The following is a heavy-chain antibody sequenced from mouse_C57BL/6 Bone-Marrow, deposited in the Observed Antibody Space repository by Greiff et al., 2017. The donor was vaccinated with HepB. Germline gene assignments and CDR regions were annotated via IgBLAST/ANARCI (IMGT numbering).Heavy chain of an antibody. D-gene: IGHD1-1*01. J-gene: IGHJ4*01. CDR2: IWSGGST. V-gene: IGHV2-2*01. Sequence: VKVVESGPGLVQPSQSLSITCTVSGFSLTSYGVHWVRQSPGKGLEWLGVIWSGGSTDYNAAFISRLSISKDNSKSQVFFKMNSLRADDTAIYYCARISTVVAVDYWGQGTSVTVSS. CDR1: GFSLTSYG. CDR3: ARISTVVAVDY.